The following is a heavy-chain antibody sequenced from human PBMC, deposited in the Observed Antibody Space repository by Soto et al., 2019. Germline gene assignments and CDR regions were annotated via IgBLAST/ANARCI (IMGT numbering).Heavy chain of an antibody. V-gene: IGHV3-21*01. CDR1: GFTFSSYS. CDR3: ARDVNGGFCGA. J-gene: IGHJ5*02. CDR2: ISSRNNDM. D-gene: IGHD2-21*01. Sequence: EVQLVESGGGLVKPGGSLRLSCAASGFTFSSYSMNWVRQAPGKGLEWVSTISSRNNDMYYVDSVKGRFTISRDNARNSVYLQMNRLRGDGTAVYYCARDVNGGFCGAWGQGTLVTVSS.